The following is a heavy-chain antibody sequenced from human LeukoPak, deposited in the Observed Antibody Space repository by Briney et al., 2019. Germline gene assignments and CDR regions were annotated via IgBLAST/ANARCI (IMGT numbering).Heavy chain of an antibody. CDR2: IYYSGST. V-gene: IGHV4-39*07. Sequence: SETLSLTCTVSGGSISSSTYYWGWIRQPPGKGLEWIGSIYYSGSTYYNPSLKSRVTISVDTSKNQFSLKLSSVTAADTAVYYCARDLHSRLARYMDVWGKGTTVTVSS. J-gene: IGHJ6*03. CDR3: ARDLHSRLARYMDV. CDR1: GGSISSSTYY. D-gene: IGHD6-19*01.